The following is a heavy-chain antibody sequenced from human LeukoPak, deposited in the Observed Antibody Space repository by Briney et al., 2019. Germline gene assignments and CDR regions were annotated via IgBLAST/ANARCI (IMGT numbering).Heavy chain of an antibody. V-gene: IGHV4-59*12. J-gene: IGHJ2*01. CDR2: IYYSGST. Sequence: GSLRLSCTASGFTFDDYAMSWIRQPPGKGLEWIGYIYYSGSTNYNPSLKSRVTISVDTSKNQFSLKLSSVTAADTAVYYCAREDYGDYERYWYFDLWGRGTLVTVSS. CDR3: AREDYGDYERYWYFDL. CDR1: GFTFDDYA. D-gene: IGHD4-17*01.